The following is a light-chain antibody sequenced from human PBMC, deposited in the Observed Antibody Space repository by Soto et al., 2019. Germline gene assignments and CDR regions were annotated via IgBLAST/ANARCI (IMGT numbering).Light chain of an antibody. CDR3: QQYNNWPLT. CDR1: QSVTTR. Sequence: EIVMTQSPSTLSVSPGERATLSCRASQSVTTRLAWYQHKPGQAPTLLMSGASNRASGVPARFSGSGSGTEFTLTISSLQSEDFEVYYCQQYNNWPLTFGQGTRLEIK. J-gene: IGKJ5*01. V-gene: IGKV3D-15*01. CDR2: GAS.